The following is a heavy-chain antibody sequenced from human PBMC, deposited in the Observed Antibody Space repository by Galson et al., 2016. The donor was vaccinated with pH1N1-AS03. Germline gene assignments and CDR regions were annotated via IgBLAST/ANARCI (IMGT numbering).Heavy chain of an antibody. Sequence: SLRLSCAASGFTFSTYTMNWVRQAPGKGLEWVAYISSSSRVIYYADAVQGRFTISKDSPQNSVYLKLNGLRADDTAVYYCARDGGYSSGWIDFWGQGTLGSVSS. CDR3: ARDGGYSSGWIDF. D-gene: IGHD3-22*01. J-gene: IGHJ4*02. V-gene: IGHV3-21*01. CDR1: GFTFSTYT. CDR2: ISSSSRVI.